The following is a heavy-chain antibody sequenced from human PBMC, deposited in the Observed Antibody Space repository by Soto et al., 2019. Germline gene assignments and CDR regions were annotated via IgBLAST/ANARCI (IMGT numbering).Heavy chain of an antibody. Sequence: QVQLVQSGAEVKQPGASMKVSCKASGYIFSDNYIHWVRQAPGQGLEWMAWINPKSGGTNYARNFHGRVTLTRDTSIGTADMDLSRLTSDDTAVYYCARAREDSSGWFDYWGQGTLVTVSS. CDR2: INPKSGGT. CDR3: ARAREDSSGWFDY. CDR1: GYIFSDNY. V-gene: IGHV1-2*02. J-gene: IGHJ4*02. D-gene: IGHD6-19*01.